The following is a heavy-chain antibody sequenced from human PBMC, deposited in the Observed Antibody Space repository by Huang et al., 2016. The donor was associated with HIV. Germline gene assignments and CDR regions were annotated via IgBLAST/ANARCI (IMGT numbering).Heavy chain of an antibody. CDR3: ARAALVNNQYFDY. D-gene: IGHD5-18*01. J-gene: IGHJ4*02. CDR2: IIPIFGTT. CDR1: EGTFSSYS. Sequence: VQLLQSGAEVKKTGSSVRVSCRASEGTFSSYSIGWMRQAPGKGLEWMGGIIPIFGTTTYAQKFQGRVSIAADESTSTAYMDLNSLRSEDTAVYYCARAALVNNQYFDYWGQGTLVTVSS. V-gene: IGHV1-69*13.